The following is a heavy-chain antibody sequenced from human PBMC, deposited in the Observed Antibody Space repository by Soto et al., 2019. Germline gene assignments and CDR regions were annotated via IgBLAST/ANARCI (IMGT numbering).Heavy chain of an antibody. CDR1: GGSISSGGYS. CDR2: IYHSGST. Sequence: QLQLQESGSGLVKPSQTLSLTCAVSGGSISSGGYSWSWIRQPPGKGLEWIGYIYHSGSTYYKPSLQGRVTISVDRSKNQFSLKLSSVTAADTAVYYCAAGGGLPRYYWGQGTLVTVSS. CDR3: AAGGGLPRYY. V-gene: IGHV4-30-2*01. J-gene: IGHJ4*02. D-gene: IGHD5-12*01.